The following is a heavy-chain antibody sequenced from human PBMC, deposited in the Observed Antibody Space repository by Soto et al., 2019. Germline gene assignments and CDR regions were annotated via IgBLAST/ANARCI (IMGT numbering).Heavy chain of an antibody. CDR3: ARGCSSTSCYYYYGMDV. CDR1: GFTFSSYR. V-gene: IGHV3-48*01. CDR2: ISSSSSTI. J-gene: IGHJ6*02. Sequence: EVQLVESGGGLVQPGGSLRLSCAASGFTFSSYRMNWVRQAPGKGLEWVSYISSSSSTIYYADSVKGRFTTSRDNAKNSLYLQMNSLRAEDTAVYYCARGCSSTSCYYYYGMDVWGQGTTVTVSS. D-gene: IGHD2-2*01.